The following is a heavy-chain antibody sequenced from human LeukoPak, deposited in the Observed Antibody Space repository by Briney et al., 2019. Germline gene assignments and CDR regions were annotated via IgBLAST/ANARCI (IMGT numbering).Heavy chain of an antibody. CDR2: INPNSGGT. D-gene: IGHD3-22*01. CDR1: GYTFTGYY. CDR3: ARESGGPDSSGYYVDY. V-gene: IGHV1-2*02. Sequence: ASVKVSCKASGYTFTGYYMHWVRQAPGQGLEWMGWINPNSGGTNYAQKFQGRVTMTRDTPISTAYMELSRLRSDDTAVYYCARESGGPDSSGYYVDYWGQGTLVTVSS. J-gene: IGHJ4*02.